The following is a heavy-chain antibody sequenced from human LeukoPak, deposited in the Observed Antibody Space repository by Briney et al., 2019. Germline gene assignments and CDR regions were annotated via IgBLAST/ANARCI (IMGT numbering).Heavy chain of an antibody. CDR1: GFTFGDHA. CDR3: TRVRSGNDFDY. V-gene: IGHV3-49*04. J-gene: IGHJ4*02. Sequence: GRSLRLSCSASGFTFGDHAMSWVRQAPGKGLAWVGFIRSKGYGGTTEYAASVEGRFSLSRDDSKSFVYLQMSSLKTEDTAVYYCTRVRSGNDFDYWGQGTLVTVSS. CDR2: IRSKGYGGTT. D-gene: IGHD3-10*01.